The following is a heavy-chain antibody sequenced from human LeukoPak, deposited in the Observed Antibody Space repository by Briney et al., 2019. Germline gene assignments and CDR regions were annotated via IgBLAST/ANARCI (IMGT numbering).Heavy chain of an antibody. Sequence: GGSLRLSCAASGFTFSTYWMSWVRQAPGKGLEWVANIKQDGSEKYYVDSVKGLFTISRDNAKNSLYLQMNTLRPEDTAVYYCARERQNKDFWSGGDYWGQGTLVTVSS. D-gene: IGHD3-3*01. CDR1: GFTFSTYW. CDR2: IKQDGSEK. J-gene: IGHJ4*02. V-gene: IGHV3-7*01. CDR3: ARERQNKDFWSGGDY.